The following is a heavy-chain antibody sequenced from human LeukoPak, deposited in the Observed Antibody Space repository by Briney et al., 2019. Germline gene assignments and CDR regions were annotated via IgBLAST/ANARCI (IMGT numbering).Heavy chain of an antibody. CDR2: ISGSGGST. Sequence: GGSLRLSCAASGFTFSSYSMNWVRQAPGKGLEWVSAISGSGGSTYYADSVKGRFTISRDNSKNTLYLQMNSLRAEDTAVYYCAKGVYYSNYFDYWGQGTLVTVSS. CDR1: GFTFSSYS. J-gene: IGHJ4*02. CDR3: AKGVYYSNYFDY. V-gene: IGHV3-23*01. D-gene: IGHD4-11*01.